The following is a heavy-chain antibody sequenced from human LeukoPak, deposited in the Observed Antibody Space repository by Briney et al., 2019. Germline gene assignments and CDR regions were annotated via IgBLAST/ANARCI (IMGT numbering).Heavy chain of an antibody. CDR2: ISYDGSNK. Sequence: GGSLRLSCAASGFTFSSYAMHWVRQAPGKGLEWVAVISYDGSNKYYADSVKGRFTISRDNSKNTLYLQMNGLRAEDTAVYYCARDPRDDFWSGDQHWGQGTLVTVSS. CDR1: GFTFSSYA. V-gene: IGHV3-30-3*01. J-gene: IGHJ1*01. D-gene: IGHD3-3*01. CDR3: ARDPRDDFWSGDQH.